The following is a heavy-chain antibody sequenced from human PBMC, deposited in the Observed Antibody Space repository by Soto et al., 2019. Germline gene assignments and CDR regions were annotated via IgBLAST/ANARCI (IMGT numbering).Heavy chain of an antibody. V-gene: IGHV1-18*01. CDR3: ARDPRYIAVAGSDWFDP. J-gene: IGHJ5*02. CDR2: ISAYNGNT. CDR1: GYTFTSYG. D-gene: IGHD6-19*01. Sequence: QVQLVQSGAEVKKPGASVKVSCKASGYTFTSYGISWVRQAPGQGLEWMGWISAYNGNTNYAQKLQGRVTMTTDTSTSTPYMELRSLRSDDTAVYYCARDPRYIAVAGSDWFDPWGQGTLVTVSS.